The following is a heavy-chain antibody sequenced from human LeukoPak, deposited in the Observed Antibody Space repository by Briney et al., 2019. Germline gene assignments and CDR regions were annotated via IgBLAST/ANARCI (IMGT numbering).Heavy chain of an antibody. D-gene: IGHD3-16*01. CDR2: IYNSGTT. Sequence: SETLSLTCTVSGGSISSYYWNWIRQPAGKGLEWIGRIYNSGTTNYNPSLKSRVTMSVDTSKNQFSLKLSSVTAADTAVYYCARETSQKGAHYMDVWGKGTTVTISS. CDR3: ARETSQKGAHYMDV. J-gene: IGHJ6*03. V-gene: IGHV4-4*07. CDR1: GGSISSYY.